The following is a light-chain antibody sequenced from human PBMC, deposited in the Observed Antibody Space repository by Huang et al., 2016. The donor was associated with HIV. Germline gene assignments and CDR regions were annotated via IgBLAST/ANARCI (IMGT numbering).Light chain of an antibody. J-gene: IGKJ2*01. CDR2: GAS. CDR3: QQYGTSPYT. V-gene: IGKV3-20*01. Sequence: EVVLTQSPDTLSSSPGERVTVSCSSSQSLSSSYIAWYQQRPGQAPRLLIYGASTRATDIPDRFSGSGSGTDFTLTINGLEPADFAMYYCQQYGTSPYTCGQGTNLEI. CDR1: QSLSSSY.